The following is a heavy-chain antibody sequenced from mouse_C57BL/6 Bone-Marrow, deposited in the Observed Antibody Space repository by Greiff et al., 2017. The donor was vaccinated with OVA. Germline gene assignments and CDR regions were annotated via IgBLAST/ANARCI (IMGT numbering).Heavy chain of an antibody. D-gene: IGHD1-1*01. J-gene: IGHJ3*01. CDR3: ARDLYYYGSSSAWFAY. CDR1: GFTFSSYA. Sequence: EVQVVESGGGLVKPGGSLKLSCEASGFTFSSYAMSWVRQTPEKRLEWVATISDGGSYTYYPDNVKGRFTISRDNAKNNLYLQMSHLKSEDTAMYYCARDLYYYGSSSAWFAYWGQGTLVTVSA. CDR2: ISDGGSYT. V-gene: IGHV5-4*01.